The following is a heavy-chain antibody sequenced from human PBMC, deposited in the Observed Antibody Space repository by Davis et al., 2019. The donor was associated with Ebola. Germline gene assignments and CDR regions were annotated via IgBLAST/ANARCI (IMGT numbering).Heavy chain of an antibody. D-gene: IGHD6-6*01. J-gene: IGHJ5*02. V-gene: IGHV4-39*01. CDR3: ARQLYNRSSADWFDP. CDR2: IYYSGKT. CDR1: GGSISTSSYY. Sequence: SETLSLTRTVSGGSISTSSYYWGWIRQPPGKGLEWIGSIYYSGKTYYNSSLKSRITISVDTSKNQFSLKLSSVTAADTAVYYCARQLYNRSSADWFDPWGQGTLVIVSS.